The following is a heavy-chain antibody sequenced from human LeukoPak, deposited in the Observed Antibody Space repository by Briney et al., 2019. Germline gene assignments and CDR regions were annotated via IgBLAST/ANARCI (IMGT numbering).Heavy chain of an antibody. CDR3: ARAIISGPHMDV. CDR1: GGSISSGGYS. CDR2: IYYSGST. V-gene: IGHV4-30-4*07. D-gene: IGHD2/OR15-2a*01. Sequence: PSETLSLTCAVSGGSISSGGYSWSWIRQPPGKGLEWIGYIYYSGSTYYNPSLKSRVTISVDTSKNQFSLKLSSVTAADTAVYYCARAIISGPHMDVWGKGTTVTVSS. J-gene: IGHJ6*03.